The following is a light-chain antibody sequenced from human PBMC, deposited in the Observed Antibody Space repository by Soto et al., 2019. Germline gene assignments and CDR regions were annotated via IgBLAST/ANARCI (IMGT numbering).Light chain of an antibody. Sequence: QSVLRQPASVSGSPGQSMTISCTGTSSDIGAYNFVSWYQQHPGKVPKVIIYEVSNRPSGVPDRFSGSKSGNTASLTISGLQADDEADYYCNSFASRNTLVFGGGTKVTVL. CDR2: EVS. CDR3: NSFASRNTLV. J-gene: IGLJ3*02. V-gene: IGLV2-14*01. CDR1: SSDIGAYNF.